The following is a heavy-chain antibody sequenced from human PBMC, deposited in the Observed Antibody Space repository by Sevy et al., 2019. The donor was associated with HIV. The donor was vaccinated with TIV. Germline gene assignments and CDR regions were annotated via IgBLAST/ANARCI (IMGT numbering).Heavy chain of an antibody. Sequence: SDTLSLTCTVSGGSISSSSYYWGWIRQPPGKGLEWIGSIYYSGSTYYNPSLKSRVTISVDTSKNQFSLKLSSVTAADTAVYYCARQAVANWGGHFDYWGQGTLVTVSS. J-gene: IGHJ4*02. CDR2: IYYSGST. CDR3: ARQAVANWGGHFDY. D-gene: IGHD7-27*01. CDR1: GGSISSSSYY. V-gene: IGHV4-39*01.